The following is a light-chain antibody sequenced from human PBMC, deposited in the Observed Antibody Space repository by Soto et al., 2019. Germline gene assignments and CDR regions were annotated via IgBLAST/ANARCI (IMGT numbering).Light chain of an antibody. V-gene: IGKV1-39*01. CDR3: QQNTHCPMT. J-gene: IGKJ5*01. Sequence: THSPSTLSAFVWYRFSISCRASQSLHNFLSWYQQRPGKAPKPLIYAGSRMAAGVPYRISGNGSGTDFTLTISSLEPEDFAVYYCQQNTHCPMTFGQGTRLEIK. CDR2: AGS. CDR1: QSLHNF.